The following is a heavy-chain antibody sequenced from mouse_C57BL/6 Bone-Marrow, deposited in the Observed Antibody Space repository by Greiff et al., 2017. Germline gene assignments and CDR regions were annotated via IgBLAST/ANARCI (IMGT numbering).Heavy chain of an antibody. CDR3: ARGDGYDDLSFDY. D-gene: IGHD2-2*01. CDR2: ISYDGSN. V-gene: IGHV3-6*01. Sequence: ESGPGLVKPSQSLSLTCSVTGYSITSGYYWNWIRQFPGNKLEWMGYISYDGSNNYNPSLKNRISITRDTSKNQFFLKLNSVTTEDTATYYCARGDGYDDLSFDYWGQGTTLTVSS. J-gene: IGHJ2*01. CDR1: GYSITSGYY.